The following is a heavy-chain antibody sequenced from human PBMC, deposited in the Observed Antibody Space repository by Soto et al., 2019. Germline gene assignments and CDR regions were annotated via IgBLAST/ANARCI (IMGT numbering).Heavy chain of an antibody. Sequence: SSETLSLTCAVYGGSFSGYYWSWIRQPPGKGLEWIGEINHSGSTNYNPSLKSRVTISVDTSKNQLSLKLSSVTAADTAVYYCARTFLYLIILLGGAISYYYYYMEVWGKGTPVTVSS. V-gene: IGHV4-34*01. D-gene: IGHD3-16*01. J-gene: IGHJ6*03. CDR3: ARTFLYLIILLGGAISYYYYYMEV. CDR2: INHSGST. CDR1: GGSFSGYY.